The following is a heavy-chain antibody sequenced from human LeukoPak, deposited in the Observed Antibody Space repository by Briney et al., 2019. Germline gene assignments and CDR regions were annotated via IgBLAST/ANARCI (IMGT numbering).Heavy chain of an antibody. Sequence: PGGSLRLSCAASGFTFSKYWMSWVRQAPGKGLEWVANIKEDGSEIYYVDSVKGRFTISRDNARNSLYLQMRSLRGEDTAIYYCARDRGYYSYFEYWGQGSLVTVSS. CDR1: GFTFSKYW. CDR2: IKEDGSEI. CDR3: ARDRGYYSYFEY. J-gene: IGHJ4*02. V-gene: IGHV3-7*04. D-gene: IGHD3-3*01.